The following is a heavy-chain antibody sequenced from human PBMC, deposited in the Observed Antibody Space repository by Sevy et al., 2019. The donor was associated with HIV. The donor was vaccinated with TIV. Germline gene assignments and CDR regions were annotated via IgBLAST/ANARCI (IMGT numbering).Heavy chain of an antibody. J-gene: IGHJ6*02. CDR2: INYNGGT. CDR3: ARAAAGWELLQYFHNGLDV. Sequence: SETLSLTCVVYGGSFSGYYWSWIRQPPGRGLEWIGEINYNGGTNHNPSLKSRATISLDTSKNQFSLRLRSMTVADTAVYYCARAAAGWELLQYFHNGLDVWGQGTTVTVSS. V-gene: IGHV4-34*04. CDR1: GGSFSGYY. D-gene: IGHD3-10*01.